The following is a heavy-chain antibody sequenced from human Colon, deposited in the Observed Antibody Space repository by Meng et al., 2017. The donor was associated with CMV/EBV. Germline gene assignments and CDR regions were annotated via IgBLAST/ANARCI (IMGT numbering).Heavy chain of an antibody. CDR2: SGFRGGNL. D-gene: IGHD5-12*01. CDR1: GFTFSQYD. J-gene: IGHJ4*02. CDR3: ARVVATSRLGVFNS. V-gene: IGHV3-23*01. Sequence: GESLKISCVTSGFTFSQYDVSWVRQAPGKGLEWISHSGFRGGNLFYADSVKGRFTVSRDTSSSTLYLHMNSLKAEDTAVYYCARVVATSRLGVFNSWGQGTRVTAPQ.